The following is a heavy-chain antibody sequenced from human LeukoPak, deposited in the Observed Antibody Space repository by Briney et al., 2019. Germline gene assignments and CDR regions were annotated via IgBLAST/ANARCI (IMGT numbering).Heavy chain of an antibody. CDR3: ARVGSHRNSGYHS. J-gene: IGHJ4*02. V-gene: IGHV3-21*01. CDR1: GFTFSSYS. D-gene: IGHD5-12*01. CDR2: ISSSSSYI. Sequence: GGSLRLSCAASGFTFSSYSMNWVRQAPGKGLEWVSSISSSSSYIYYADSVKGRFTISRDNAKNSLYLQMNSLRAEDTAVYYCARVGSHRNSGYHSWGQGTLVTVSS.